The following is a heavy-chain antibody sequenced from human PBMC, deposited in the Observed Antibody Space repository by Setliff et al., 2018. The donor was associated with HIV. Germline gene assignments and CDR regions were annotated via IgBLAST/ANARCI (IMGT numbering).Heavy chain of an antibody. CDR1: GGTFSSYA. J-gene: IGHJ3*02. CDR3: ARKNYGGAFDI. D-gene: IGHD3-16*01. CDR2: IIPILGIA. Sequence: SVKVSCKASGGTFSSYAISWVRQAPGQGLEWMGGIIPILGIANYAQKFQGRVTITADESTSTAYMELSSLRSEDTAVYYCARKNYGGAFDIWGLGTMVTVSS. V-gene: IGHV1-69*10.